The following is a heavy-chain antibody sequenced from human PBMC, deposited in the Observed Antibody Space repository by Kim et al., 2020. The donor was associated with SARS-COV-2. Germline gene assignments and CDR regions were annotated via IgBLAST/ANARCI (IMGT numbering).Heavy chain of an antibody. CDR1: GFTFSAYD. CDR3: VRDRCGGAFDI. V-gene: IGHV3-48*02. Sequence: GGSLILSCATSGFTFSAYDMNWVRQAPGKGLEWLSFITKTTSAIDYADSVNGRFTTSRENGKNSLYLQMSSLTDEDTAVYFCVRDRCGGAFDIWGQGTMVTVSS. CDR2: ITKTTSAI. J-gene: IGHJ3*02. D-gene: IGHD2-21*01.